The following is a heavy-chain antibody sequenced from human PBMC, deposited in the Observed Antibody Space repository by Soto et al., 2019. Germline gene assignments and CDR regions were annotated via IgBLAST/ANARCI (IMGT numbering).Heavy chain of an antibody. J-gene: IGHJ3*02. D-gene: IGHD6-19*01. CDR3: AKYTPRVGWGDAFDI. CDR2: ISWDGGST. V-gene: IGHV3-43*01. Sequence: GGSLRLSCAASGFTFDDYTMHWVRQAPGKGLEWVSLISWDGGSTYYADSVKGRFTISRDNCKNSLYLQMNSLRTEDSALYYCAKYTPRVGWGDAFDIWGQGTMVTVSS. CDR1: GFTFDDYT.